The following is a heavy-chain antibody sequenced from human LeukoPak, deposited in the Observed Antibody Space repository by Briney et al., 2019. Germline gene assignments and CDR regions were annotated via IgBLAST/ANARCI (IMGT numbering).Heavy chain of an antibody. D-gene: IGHD5-18*01. CDR1: GGSISSRSYY. CDR2: IYYSGST. J-gene: IGHJ4*02. CDR3: AILGYSYGRVGYYFDY. Sequence: SETLSLNCTVTGGSISSRSYYWVWIRQPPGKALEWIGSIYYSGSTYYNPSLKSRVTISVDTSKNQFSLKLSSVTAADTAVYYCAILGYSYGRVGYYFDYWGQGTLVTVSS. V-gene: IGHV4-39*01.